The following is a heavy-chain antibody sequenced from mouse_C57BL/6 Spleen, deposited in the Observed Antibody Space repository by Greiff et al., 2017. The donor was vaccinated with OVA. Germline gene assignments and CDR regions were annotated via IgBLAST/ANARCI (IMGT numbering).Heavy chain of an antibody. CDR1: GFTFSDYY. CDR2: INYDGSST. D-gene: IGHD1-1*01. Sequence: EVKVVESEGGLVQPGSSMKLSCTASGFTFSDYYMAWVRQVPEKGLEWVANINYDGSSTYYLDSLKSRFIISRDNAKNILYLQMSSLKSEDTATYYCARDQGYYGSSLWYFDVWGTGTTVTVSS. J-gene: IGHJ1*03. V-gene: IGHV5-16*01. CDR3: ARDQGYYGSSLWYFDV.